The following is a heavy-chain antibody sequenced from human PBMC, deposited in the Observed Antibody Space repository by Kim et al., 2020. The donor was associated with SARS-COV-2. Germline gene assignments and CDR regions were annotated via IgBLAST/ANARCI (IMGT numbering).Heavy chain of an antibody. V-gene: IGHV3-30*04. CDR2: ISYDGSNK. D-gene: IGHD3-10*01. CDR3: ARDRPYGSGSYRARDQNYYYYYGMDV. J-gene: IGHJ6*02. CDR1: GFTFSSYA. Sequence: GGSLRLSCAASGFTFSSYAMHWVRQAPGKGLEWVAVISYDGSNKYYADSVKGRFTISRDNSKNTLYLQMNSLRAEDTAVYYCARDRPYGSGSYRARDQNYYYYYGMDVWGQGTTVTVSS.